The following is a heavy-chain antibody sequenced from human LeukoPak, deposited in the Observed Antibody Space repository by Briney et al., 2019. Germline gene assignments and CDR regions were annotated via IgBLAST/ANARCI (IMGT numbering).Heavy chain of an antibody. CDR3: AKYDFWSGYGIDV. Sequence: GRSLRLSCAASGFTFSSSGMHWVRQAPGKGLEWVAVISYDGSTKCYADSVKGRFTISRDNSKNTLYPQMNSLRAEDTAVYYCAKYDFWSGYGIDVWGQGTTVTVSS. V-gene: IGHV3-30*18. CDR2: ISYDGSTK. CDR1: GFTFSSSG. J-gene: IGHJ6*02. D-gene: IGHD3-3*01.